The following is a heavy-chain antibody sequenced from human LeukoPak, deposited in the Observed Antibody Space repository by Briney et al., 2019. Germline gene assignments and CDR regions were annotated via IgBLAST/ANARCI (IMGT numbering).Heavy chain of an antibody. CDR2: VYYGRSP. CDR3: ARSSGTGTFTY. CDR1: GDSISRSTYY. D-gene: IGHD6-25*01. V-gene: IGHV4-39*02. Sequence: SETLSLTCTVSGDSISRSTYYWAWIRQPPGKGLEWIGSVYYGRSPYFNPSLESRATISVDTSKNHFSLKMSSVTAADTAVYYCARSSGTGTFTYWGQGTLVTVSS. J-gene: IGHJ4*02.